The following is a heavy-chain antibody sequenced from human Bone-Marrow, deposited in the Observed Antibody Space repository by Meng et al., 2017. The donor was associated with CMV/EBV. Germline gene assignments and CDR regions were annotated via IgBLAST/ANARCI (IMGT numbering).Heavy chain of an antibody. CDR3: ARGRRDGYNQGFDY. J-gene: IGHJ4*02. Sequence: PGGTFSSYSISWVRQAPGQGLEWMGRIIPMLGITNYAQNFQGRVTITADKSTSTVYMDLSSLRSEDTAVYYCARGRRDGYNQGFDYWGQGTLVTVSS. CDR1: GGTFSSYS. CDR2: IIPMLGIT. D-gene: IGHD5-24*01. V-gene: IGHV1-69*04.